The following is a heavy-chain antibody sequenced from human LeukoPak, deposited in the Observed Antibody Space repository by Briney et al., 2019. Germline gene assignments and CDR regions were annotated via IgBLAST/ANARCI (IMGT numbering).Heavy chain of an antibody. D-gene: IGHD3-10*01. V-gene: IGHV3-64*01. Sequence: GGSLRLSCAASGFTFSSYAMHWVRQAPGKGLEYVSAISSNGGSTYYANSVKGRFTISRDNSKNTLYLQMGSLRAEDMAVYYCARVSLITMVRGVWGAFDYWGQGTLVTVPS. J-gene: IGHJ4*02. CDR3: ARVSLITMVRGVWGAFDY. CDR1: GFTFSSYA. CDR2: ISSNGGST.